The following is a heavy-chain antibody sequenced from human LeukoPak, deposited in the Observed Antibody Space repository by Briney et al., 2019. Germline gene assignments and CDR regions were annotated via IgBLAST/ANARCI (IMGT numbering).Heavy chain of an antibody. CDR3: ARARSGYSSGWHYYYYGMDV. CDR1: GGTFSSYA. V-gene: IGHV1-69*13. J-gene: IGHJ6*02. Sequence: SVKVSCKASGGTFSSYAICWVRQAPGQGLEWMGGIIPIFGTANHAQKFQGRVTITADESTSTAYMELSSLRSEDTAVYYCARARSGYSSGWHYYYYGMDVWGQGTTVTVSS. CDR2: IIPIFGTA. D-gene: IGHD6-19*01.